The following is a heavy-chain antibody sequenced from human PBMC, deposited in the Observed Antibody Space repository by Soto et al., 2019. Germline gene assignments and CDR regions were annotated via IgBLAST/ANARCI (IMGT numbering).Heavy chain of an antibody. Sequence: GESLKISCAASGFTFSPFWMHWVRQVPGKGPVWVSRINSDGNSTSYADSVKGRFTISRDNAKNTLYLQMNSLRAEDTAVYYCARGSNHFDYWGQGTPVTVSS. V-gene: IGHV3-74*01. CDR2: INSDGNST. CDR3: ARGSNHFDY. J-gene: IGHJ4*02. D-gene: IGHD4-4*01. CDR1: GFTFSPFW.